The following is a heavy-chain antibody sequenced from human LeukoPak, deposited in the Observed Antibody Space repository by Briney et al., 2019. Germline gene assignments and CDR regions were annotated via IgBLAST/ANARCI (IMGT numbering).Heavy chain of an antibody. V-gene: IGHV4-34*01. Sequence: SETLSLTCGVSGTSLSSYYWSWIRQTPWKGMEWIGEVNHSGSTNMNPSFKSRVTISVDTSKNQFSLRMSTVTAADTAVYFCARMTTGHDYWGQGTLVTVSS. CDR2: VNHSGST. D-gene: IGHD4-17*01. CDR3: ARMTTGHDY. CDR1: GTSLSSYY. J-gene: IGHJ4*02.